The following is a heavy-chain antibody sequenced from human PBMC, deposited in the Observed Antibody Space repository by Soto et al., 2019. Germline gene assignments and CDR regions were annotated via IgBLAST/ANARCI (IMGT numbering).Heavy chain of an antibody. D-gene: IGHD5-18*01. CDR3: AREYSPDYYYYYMDV. CDR2: INPSGGST. Sequence: GASVKVSCKASGYTFTSYGISWVRQAPGQGLEWMGIINPSGGSTSYAQKFQGRVTMTRDTSTSTVYMELSSLRSEDTAVYYCAREYSPDYYYYYMDVWGKGTTVTVSS. V-gene: IGHV1-46*03. J-gene: IGHJ6*03. CDR1: GYTFTSYG.